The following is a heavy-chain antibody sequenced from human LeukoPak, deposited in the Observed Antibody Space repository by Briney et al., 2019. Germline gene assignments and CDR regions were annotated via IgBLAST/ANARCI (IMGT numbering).Heavy chain of an antibody. CDR2: IKHDGSEK. CDR1: GFTFRDYW. D-gene: IGHD5-12*01. CDR3: VKDRGGYVKYKTFES. Sequence: TGGSLRLSCAASGFTFRDYWMSWVRQAPGKGLEWVANIKHDGSEKYYVASVKGRFTISKDIPKNPLYLQMNSLRTEDTAVYFRVKDRGGYVKYKTFESWGQGTLVTVSS. V-gene: IGHV3-7*01. J-gene: IGHJ4*02.